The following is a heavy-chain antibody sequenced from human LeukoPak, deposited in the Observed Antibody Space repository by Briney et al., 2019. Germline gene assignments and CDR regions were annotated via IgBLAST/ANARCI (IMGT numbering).Heavy chain of an antibody. D-gene: IGHD3-9*01. Sequence: SQTLSLTCTVSGGSISSGDYYWSWIRQPPGKGLEWIGYIYYSGSTYYNPSLKSRVTISVDTSKNQFSLKLSSVTAADTAVYYCARASLLTGRGTVDYWGQGTLVTVSS. CDR2: IYYSGST. CDR1: GGSISSGDYY. J-gene: IGHJ4*02. V-gene: IGHV4-30-4*01. CDR3: ARASLLTGRGTVDY.